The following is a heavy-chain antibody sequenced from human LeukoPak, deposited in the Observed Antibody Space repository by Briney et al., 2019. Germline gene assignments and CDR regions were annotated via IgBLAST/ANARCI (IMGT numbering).Heavy chain of an antibody. CDR1: GFTFSSYS. D-gene: IGHD3-10*01. CDR3: ARHKGRMIRGVMNAGDVSDI. Sequence: PGGSLRLSCAASGFTFSSYSMNWVRQAPGKGLEWVSSISSSSSYIYYADSVKGRFTISRDNAKNSLYLQMNSLRAEDTAVYYCARHKGRMIRGVMNAGDVSDIWGQGTMVTVSS. CDR2: ISSSSSYI. J-gene: IGHJ3*02. V-gene: IGHV3-21*01.